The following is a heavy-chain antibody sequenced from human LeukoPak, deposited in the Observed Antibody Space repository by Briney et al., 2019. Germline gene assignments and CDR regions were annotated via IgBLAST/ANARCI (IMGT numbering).Heavy chain of an antibody. Sequence: SETLSLTCTVSGGSISSTIYYWGWIRQPPGKGLEWIGNIYYSGSTYYNPSLKSRVTMSVDTSKNQFSLKLSSVTAADTAVYYCVEMATRWYFDYWGQGTLATVSS. CDR2: IYYSGST. D-gene: IGHD5-24*01. J-gene: IGHJ4*02. CDR1: GGSISSTIYY. CDR3: VEMATRWYFDY. V-gene: IGHV4-39*01.